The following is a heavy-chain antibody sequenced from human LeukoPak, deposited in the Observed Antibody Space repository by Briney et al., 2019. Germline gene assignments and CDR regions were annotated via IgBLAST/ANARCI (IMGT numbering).Heavy chain of an antibody. Sequence: GGSLRLSCAASGFTFSSYWMHWVRQALGKGLVWVSRINSDGSSTSYADSVKGRFTISRDNAKNTLYLQMNSLRAEDTAVYYCAREVFVHYYDSSGYYAVTWFDPWGQGTLVTVSS. D-gene: IGHD3-22*01. V-gene: IGHV3-74*01. CDR3: AREVFVHYYDSSGYYAVTWFDP. CDR1: GFTFSSYW. CDR2: INSDGSST. J-gene: IGHJ5*02.